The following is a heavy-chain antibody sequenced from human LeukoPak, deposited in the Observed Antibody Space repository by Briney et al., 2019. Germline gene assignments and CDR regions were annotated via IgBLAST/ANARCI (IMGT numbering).Heavy chain of an antibody. Sequence: GASVKVSCKVSGYTLTELSMHWVRQAPGKGLEWMGGFDPEDGETIYAQKLQGRVTMTTDTSTSTAYMELRSLRSDDTAVYYCARHIAADYYFDYWGQGTLVTVSS. D-gene: IGHD6-13*01. CDR3: ARHIAADYYFDY. CDR2: FDPEDGET. V-gene: IGHV1-24*01. CDR1: GYTLTELS. J-gene: IGHJ4*02.